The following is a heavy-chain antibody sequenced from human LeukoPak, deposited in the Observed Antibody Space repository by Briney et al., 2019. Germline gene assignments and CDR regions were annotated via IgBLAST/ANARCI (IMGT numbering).Heavy chain of an antibody. Sequence: SETLSLTCTVSGGSISSSSYYWGRIRQPPGKGLEWIGSIYYSGSTYYNPSLKSRVTISVDTSKDQFSLKLSSVAAADTAVYYCAREKDCSSTSCSLYGYWFDPWGQGTLVTVSS. V-gene: IGHV4-39*07. CDR3: AREKDCSSTSCSLYGYWFDP. CDR1: GGSISSSSYY. J-gene: IGHJ5*02. D-gene: IGHD2-2*01. CDR2: IYYSGST.